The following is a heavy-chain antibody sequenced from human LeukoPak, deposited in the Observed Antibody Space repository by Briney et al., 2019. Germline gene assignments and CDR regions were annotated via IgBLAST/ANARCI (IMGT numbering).Heavy chain of an antibody. CDR1: GGYISGYY. J-gene: IGHJ4*02. V-gene: IGHV4-59*01. D-gene: IGHD3-16*02. Sequence: PSETLSLTCTVSGGYISGYYWTWIRQPPGKGLEWIANVYYSGTTNIHPSLKSRLIVSLDMSKNKFSLNLTSVTAADTAVYYCARSIYNDQGTFDYWGQGTLVTVSS. CDR2: VYYSGTT. CDR3: ARSIYNDQGTFDY.